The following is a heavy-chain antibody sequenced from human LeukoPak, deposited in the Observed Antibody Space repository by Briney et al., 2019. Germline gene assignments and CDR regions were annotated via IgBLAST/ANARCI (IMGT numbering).Heavy chain of an antibody. CDR1: GGSITTGAHA. CDR3: ARVPRIAAADDVYYFDY. D-gene: IGHD6-13*01. J-gene: IGHJ4*02. Sequence: SETLSLTCGVSGGSITTGAHAWTWVRQPPGKGLEWIGYIWHSGTTYYSPSLKSRVTISVDTSKNQFSLKLSSVTAADTAVYYCARVPRIAAADDVYYFDYWGQGTLVTVSS. CDR2: IWHSGTT. V-gene: IGHV4-30-2*05.